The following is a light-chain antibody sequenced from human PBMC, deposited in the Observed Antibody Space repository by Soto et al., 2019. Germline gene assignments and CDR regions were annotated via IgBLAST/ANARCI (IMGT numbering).Light chain of an antibody. CDR2: GAS. CDR1: QSVSNNY. J-gene: IGKJ1*01. V-gene: IGKV3-20*01. Sequence: EIVLTQSPATLSLYTGERATLSCRASQSVSNNYLAWYQQKPGQAPRLLIYGASNRATGIPDRFSGSGSGTDFTLTISRLEPEDFAGYYCQQYGSSGTFGQGIKVDIK. CDR3: QQYGSSGT.